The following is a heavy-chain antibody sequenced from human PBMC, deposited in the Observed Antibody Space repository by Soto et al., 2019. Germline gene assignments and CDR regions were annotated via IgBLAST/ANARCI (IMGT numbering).Heavy chain of an antibody. CDR3: ARERFGVGGDYGMDV. CDR2: IYYSGST. D-gene: IGHD3-10*01. Sequence: QVQLQESGPGLVKPSQTLSLTCTVSGGSISSGGYYWSWIRQHPGKGLEWIGYIYYSGSTYYNPSLKSRFTISVETSKNQFSLKLSSVTAADTAVYYCARERFGVGGDYGMDVWGQGTTVTVSS. J-gene: IGHJ6*02. V-gene: IGHV4-31*03. CDR1: GGSISSGGYY.